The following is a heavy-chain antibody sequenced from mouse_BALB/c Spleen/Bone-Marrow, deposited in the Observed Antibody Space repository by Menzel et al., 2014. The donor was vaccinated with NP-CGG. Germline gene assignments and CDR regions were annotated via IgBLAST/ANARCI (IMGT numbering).Heavy chain of an antibody. J-gene: IGHJ1*01. D-gene: IGHD1-1*01. CDR3: ARDSLYYYGSGYGYFDV. CDR2: ISNGGSYT. CDR1: GFTFSDYY. V-gene: IGHV5-4*02. Sequence: DVHLVESGGGLMKPGGSLKLSCAASGFTFSDYYMYWVRQTPEKRLEWVATISNGGSYTYYPDSVKGRFTISRDNAKNNLYLQMSSLKSEDTAMYYCARDSLYYYGSGYGYFDVWGAGTTVTVSS.